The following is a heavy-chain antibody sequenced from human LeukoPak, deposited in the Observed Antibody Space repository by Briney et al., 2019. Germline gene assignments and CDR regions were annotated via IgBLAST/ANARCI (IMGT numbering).Heavy chain of an antibody. Sequence: GGSLRLSCAASGFTVSSNYMSWVRQAPGKGLEWVSGLNWDGGTTGHADSVKGRFTISRDNAKNSLYLQMNSPRAEDTALYYCARAQTYGDYRLLLDYWGQGTLVTVSS. CDR3: ARAQTYGDYRLLLDY. V-gene: IGHV3-20*04. CDR1: GFTVSSNY. CDR2: LNWDGGTT. J-gene: IGHJ4*02. D-gene: IGHD4-17*01.